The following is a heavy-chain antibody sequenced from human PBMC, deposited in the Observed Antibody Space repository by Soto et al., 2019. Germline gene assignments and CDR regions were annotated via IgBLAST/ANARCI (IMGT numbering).Heavy chain of an antibody. V-gene: IGHV4-4*07. Sequence: SETLSLTCTVSGGSISSYYWSWIRQPAGKGLEWTGRIYTSGSTNYNPSLKSRVTMSVETSKNQFSLKVSSMSAADKAVYYCARGYYYGSGSDYLGYYYYGIDVWGQGTTVTVSS. CDR3: ARGYYYGSGSDYLGYYYYGIDV. J-gene: IGHJ6*02. CDR1: GGSISSYY. CDR2: IYTSGST. D-gene: IGHD3-10*01.